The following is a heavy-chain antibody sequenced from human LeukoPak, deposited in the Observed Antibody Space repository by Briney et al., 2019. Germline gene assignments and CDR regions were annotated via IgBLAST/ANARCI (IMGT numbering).Heavy chain of an antibody. CDR3: ARSYSGYGFGWFDP. J-gene: IGHJ5*02. CDR1: GGSITSGDYY. Sequence: SETLSLTCTVSGGSITSGDYYWSWTRQPPGKGLEWIGHIYYSGTTYYNSSLKSRVTILVDTSKKQFSLKLSSVTAADTAVYYCARSYSGYGFGWFDPWGQGTLVTVSS. D-gene: IGHD5-12*01. V-gene: IGHV4-30-4*01. CDR2: IYYSGTT.